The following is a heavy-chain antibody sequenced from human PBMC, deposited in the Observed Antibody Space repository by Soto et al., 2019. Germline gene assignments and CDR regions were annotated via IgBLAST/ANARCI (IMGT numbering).Heavy chain of an antibody. CDR3: AFTSGADGVYGSGSYYKYYYYGMDV. CDR2: IYSGGST. J-gene: IGHJ6*02. V-gene: IGHV3-53*01. Sequence: PGGSLSLSCTASGFNVSSNYMSWVRQAPGKGLEWVSVIYSGGSTYYADSVKGRFTISRDNSKNTLYLQMNSLRAEDTAVYYCAFTSGADGVYGSGSYYKYYYYGMDVWGQGTTVTVSS. D-gene: IGHD3-10*01. CDR1: GFNVSSNY.